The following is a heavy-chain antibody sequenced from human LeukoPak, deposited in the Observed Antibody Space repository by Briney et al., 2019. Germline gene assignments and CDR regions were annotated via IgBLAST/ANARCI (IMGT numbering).Heavy chain of an antibody. V-gene: IGHV4-59*01. CDR2: IYDTGTT. J-gene: IGHJ4*02. D-gene: IGHD3-10*01. CDR1: GGSFSSYY. CDR3: AREVGSQYYGSGSYSAAHFDH. Sequence: KPSETLSLTCAVYGGSFSSYYWSWLRQSPGKGLEWIGYIYDTGTTNYNPSLSSRVTISVDTSRNQFSLKLNSLTAADTAVYYCAREVGSQYYGSGSYSAAHFDHWGQGTLSPSPQ.